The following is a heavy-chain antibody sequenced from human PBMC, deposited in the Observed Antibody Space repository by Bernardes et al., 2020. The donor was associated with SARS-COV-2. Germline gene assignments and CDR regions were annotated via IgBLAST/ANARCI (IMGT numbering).Heavy chain of an antibody. Sequence: GGSLRLSCAASGFTFSSYAMSWVRQAPGKGLEWVSAISGSGGSTYYADSVKGRFTISRDNSKNTLYLQMNSLRAEDTAVYYCANPKAYCGGDCYPIDYWGQGTLVTVSS. J-gene: IGHJ4*02. CDR2: ISGSGGST. CDR1: GFTFSSYA. V-gene: IGHV3-23*01. D-gene: IGHD2-21*01. CDR3: ANPKAYCGGDCYPIDY.